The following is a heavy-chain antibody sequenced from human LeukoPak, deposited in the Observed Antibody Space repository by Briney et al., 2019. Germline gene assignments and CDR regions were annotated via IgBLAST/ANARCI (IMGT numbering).Heavy chain of an antibody. CDR3: ARDGTAAGLYFDL. J-gene: IGHJ4*01. CDR2: IRQDGGEK. CDR1: GFTFSSYW. Sequence: GGSLRLSCAVSGFTFSSYWMNWVRQAPGKGLEWVASIRQDGGEKSYVDSVKGRFTISRDNTKNSLYLQMSSLRAEDTAVYYCARDGTAAGLYFDLWGQGTLATVSS. D-gene: IGHD6-13*01. V-gene: IGHV3-7*01.